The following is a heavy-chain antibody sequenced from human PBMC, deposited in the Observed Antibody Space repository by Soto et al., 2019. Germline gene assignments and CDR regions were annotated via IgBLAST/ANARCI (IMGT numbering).Heavy chain of an antibody. CDR3: ARDLIITGSGTPTSWFDL. D-gene: IGHD1-20*01. V-gene: IGHV1-69*13. J-gene: IGHJ5*02. CDR1: RGTFSNHA. CDR2: IIPIFGTA. Sequence: VKVSCKASRGTFSNHAFSWVRQAPGQGVEWMGGIIPIFGTANYAQKFQGRVTITADESTSTAYMELSSLRSEDTAVYYCARDLIITGSGTPTSWFDLWGPGTLVTRSS.